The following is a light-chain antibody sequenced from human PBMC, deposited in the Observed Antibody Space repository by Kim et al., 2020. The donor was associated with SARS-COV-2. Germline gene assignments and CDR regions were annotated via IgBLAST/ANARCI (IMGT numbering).Light chain of an antibody. CDR1: RLGDKF. V-gene: IGLV3-1*01. J-gene: IGLJ2*01. Sequence: GSPGQTSSITCSGNRLGDKFASWYQQKPGQSPILVMYQDNRRPSGIPERFDGSNSGNTATLTISETQTVDEADYYCQAWDTTVLFGGGTQLTVL. CDR2: QDN. CDR3: QAWDTTVL.